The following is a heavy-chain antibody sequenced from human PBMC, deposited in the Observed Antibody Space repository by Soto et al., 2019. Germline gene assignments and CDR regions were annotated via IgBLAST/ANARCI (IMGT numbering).Heavy chain of an antibody. V-gene: IGHV1-46*01. J-gene: IGHJ3*02. D-gene: IGHD2-15*01. Sequence: ASVKVSCKASGYTFTSYYMHWVRQAPGQGLEWIGIINPSGGSTSYAQKFQGRVTMTRDTSASTAYMELSSLRSEDTAVYYCAREGPDIVVVVAATHDAFDIWGQGTMVTVSS. CDR3: AREGPDIVVVVAATHDAFDI. CDR2: INPSGGST. CDR1: GYTFTSYY.